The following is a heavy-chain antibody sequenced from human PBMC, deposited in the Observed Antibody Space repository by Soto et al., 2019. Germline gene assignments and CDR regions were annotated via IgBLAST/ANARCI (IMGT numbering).Heavy chain of an antibody. Sequence: GGSLRLSCAASGFTFDDYAMHWVRQAPGKGLEWVSGISWNSGSIGYADSVKGRFTISRDNAKNSLYLQMNSLRAEDTALYYCAKDISSFFSSSFDYWGQGTLVTVSS. V-gene: IGHV3-9*01. CDR3: AKDISSFFSSSFDY. D-gene: IGHD6-6*01. J-gene: IGHJ4*02. CDR2: ISWNSGSI. CDR1: GFTFDDYA.